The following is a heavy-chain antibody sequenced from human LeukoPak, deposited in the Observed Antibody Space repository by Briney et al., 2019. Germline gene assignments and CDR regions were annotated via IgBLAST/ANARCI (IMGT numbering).Heavy chain of an antibody. CDR2: IYYSGST. Sequence: SETLSLTCTVSGGSISSYYWSWIRQPPGKGLEWIGYIYYSGSTNYNPSLKSRVTISVDTSKNQFSLKLSSVTAAGTAVYYCASAVAAFYYFDYWGQGTLVTVSS. CDR1: GGSISSYY. D-gene: IGHD6-19*01. V-gene: IGHV4-59*01. CDR3: ASAVAAFYYFDY. J-gene: IGHJ4*02.